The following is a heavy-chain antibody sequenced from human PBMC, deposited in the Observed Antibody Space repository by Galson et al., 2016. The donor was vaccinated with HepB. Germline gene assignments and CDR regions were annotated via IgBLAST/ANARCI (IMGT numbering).Heavy chain of an antibody. D-gene: IGHD3-10*01. CDR1: GFSFGSFD. CDR3: AKAQYGSGTFLAIDY. CDR2: IGTAGDT. V-gene: IGHV3-13*01. Sequence: SLRLSCAASGFSFGSFDMHWVRQAAGKGLEWVAGIGTAGDTYYLGSVRGRFTISRDNAKNSLYLQMNSLRSEDTALYYCAKAQYGSGTFLAIDYWGQGTLVTVSS. J-gene: IGHJ4*02.